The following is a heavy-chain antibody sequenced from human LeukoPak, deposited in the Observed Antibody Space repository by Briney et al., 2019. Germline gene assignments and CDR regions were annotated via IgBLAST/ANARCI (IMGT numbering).Heavy chain of an antibody. CDR3: ARVSALYGSGSSTPYYFDY. CDR2: INPNSGGT. J-gene: IGHJ4*02. V-gene: IGHV1-2*02. CDR1: GYTITNNY. Sequence: EASVKVSCKASGYTITNNYMHWVRQAPGQGLEWMGWINPNSGGTNYAQKFQGRVTMTRDTSISTAYMELSRLRSDDTAVYYCARVSALYGSGSSTPYYFDYWGQGTLVTVSS. D-gene: IGHD3-10*01.